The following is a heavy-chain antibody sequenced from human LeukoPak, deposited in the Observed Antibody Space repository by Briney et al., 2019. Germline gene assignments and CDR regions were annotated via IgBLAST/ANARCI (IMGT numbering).Heavy chain of an antibody. CDR2: INPSGGST. V-gene: IGHV1-46*01. D-gene: IGHD3-22*01. Sequence: GASVKVSCKASGYTFTSYYMHWVRQAPGQGLEWMGIINPSGGSTSYAQKFQGRVTMTRDTSTSTVYMELSSLRSEDTAVYYCATVGTYYYDSSGLDYWGQGTLVTVSS. CDR3: ATVGTYYYDSSGLDY. CDR1: GYTFTSYY. J-gene: IGHJ4*02.